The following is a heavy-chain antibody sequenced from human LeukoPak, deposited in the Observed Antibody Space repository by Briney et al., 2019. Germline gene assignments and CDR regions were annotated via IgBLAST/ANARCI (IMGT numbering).Heavy chain of an antibody. V-gene: IGHV3-23*01. Sequence: GGSLRLSCAASGFTFSNYAMSWVRQAPGKGLEWVSAISGSASSTYHADSVKGRFIISRDDSKNTVYLQMNSLSAEDAAVYYCVKDDGWVQYANWGQGTLVTVSS. J-gene: IGHJ4*02. CDR3: VKDDGWVQYAN. D-gene: IGHD5-24*01. CDR1: GFTFSNYA. CDR2: ISGSASST.